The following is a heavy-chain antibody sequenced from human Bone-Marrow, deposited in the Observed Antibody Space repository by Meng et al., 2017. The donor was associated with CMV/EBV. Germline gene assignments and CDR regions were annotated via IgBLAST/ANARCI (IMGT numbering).Heavy chain of an antibody. V-gene: IGHV3-74*01. CDR1: GFTFSSYW. J-gene: IGHJ4*02. Sequence: GESLKISCAASGFTFSSYWMHWVRQAPGKGLVWVSRINSDGSSTYYADSVKGRFTISRDNSKNTLYLQMNSLRAEDTAVYYCAKERGYSNPYFDYWGQGTLVTVSS. CDR2: INSDGSST. CDR3: AKERGYSNPYFDY. D-gene: IGHD4-11*01.